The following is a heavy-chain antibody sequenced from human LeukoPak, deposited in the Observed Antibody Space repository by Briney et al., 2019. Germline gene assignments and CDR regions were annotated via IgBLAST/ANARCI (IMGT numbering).Heavy chain of an antibody. J-gene: IGHJ4*03. D-gene: IGHD5-24*01. Sequence: PSETLSLTCAVYGGSFSRYYWSWIRQSPGKGLEWIAEIDHRGDTNYNPSVKSRVTISVDTSKSQFSLKVRSLSAADTAVYYCARGATISETGYFDFWSQGILVTVSS. V-gene: IGHV4-34*01. CDR1: GGSFSRYY. CDR3: ARGATISETGYFDF. CDR2: IDHRGDT.